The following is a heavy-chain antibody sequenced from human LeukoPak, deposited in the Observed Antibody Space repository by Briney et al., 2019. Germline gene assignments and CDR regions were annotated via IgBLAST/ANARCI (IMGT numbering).Heavy chain of an antibody. V-gene: IGHV3-7*03. Sequence: PGGSLRLSCAASGCNFSNYWMSWVRQTPGKGLEWVANINRDGSEKYYVDSVEGQFTISRDNAKNSLFLQMNSLRVEDTAVYYCARRRGYSYGRNNYYFDYWGQGTLVTVSS. CDR3: ARRRGYSYGRNNYYFDY. CDR2: INRDGSEK. D-gene: IGHD5-18*01. CDR1: GCNFSNYW. J-gene: IGHJ4*02.